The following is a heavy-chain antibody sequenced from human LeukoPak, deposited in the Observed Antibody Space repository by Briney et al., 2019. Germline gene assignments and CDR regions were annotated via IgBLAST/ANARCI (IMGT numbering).Heavy chain of an antibody. CDR3: ARENGYTWFDP. Sequence: SETLSLTCTVSGGSISSYYWSWIRQPAGKGLELIGRIHISGNTNYSPSLKSRVTMSVDTSKNQFSLRLSSVTAADTAIYYCARENGYTWFDPWGQGTLVTVSS. CDR1: GGSISSYY. V-gene: IGHV4-4*07. D-gene: IGHD5-12*01. J-gene: IGHJ5*02. CDR2: IHISGNT.